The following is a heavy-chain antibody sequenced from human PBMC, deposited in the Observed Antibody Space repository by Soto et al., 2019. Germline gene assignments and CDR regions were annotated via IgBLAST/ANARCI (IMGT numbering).Heavy chain of an antibody. D-gene: IGHD2-2*01. CDR3: ARDLGYCNSIGCFSNCFDP. Sequence: QVQLVQSGAEVKTPGASVKVSCRASGYSFRTHGISWVRQAPGQGLEWMGWISTYDDKTNFPQKFQGRITMTTDTSTSTAYMALRSLRSDDTAVYFCARDLGYCNSIGCFSNCFDPWGQGTLVTVSS. J-gene: IGHJ5*02. V-gene: IGHV1-18*01. CDR1: GYSFRTHG. CDR2: ISTYDDKT.